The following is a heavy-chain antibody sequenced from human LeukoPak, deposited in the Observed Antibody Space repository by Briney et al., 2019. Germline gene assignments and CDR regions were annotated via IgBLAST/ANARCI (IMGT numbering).Heavy chain of an antibody. CDR2: INSDGIST. J-gene: IGHJ4*02. Sequence: GGSLRLSCAPSGFPFSNYWMHGVPHPPGRGVVWVSRINSDGISTGYADSVKGRFTASRDNAKKTLYLQMNSLGAEDTAVYYCARDVGNFDYWGQGTLVTVSS. V-gene: IGHV3-74*01. CDR1: GFPFSNYW. CDR3: ARDVGNFDY.